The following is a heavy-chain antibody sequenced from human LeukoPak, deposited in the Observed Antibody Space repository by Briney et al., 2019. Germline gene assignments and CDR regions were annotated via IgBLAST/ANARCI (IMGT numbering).Heavy chain of an antibody. D-gene: IGHD3-9*01. CDR2: INHSGST. CDR1: GGSFSGYY. V-gene: IGHV4-34*01. J-gene: IGHJ3*02. CDR3: ARPSWDYDILTTEAFDI. Sequence: PSETLSLTCAVYGGSFSGYYWSWIRQPPGKGLEWIGEINHSGSTNYNPSLKSRVTISVDTSKNQFSLKLSSVTAADTAVYYCARPSWDYDILTTEAFDIWGQGTMVTVSS.